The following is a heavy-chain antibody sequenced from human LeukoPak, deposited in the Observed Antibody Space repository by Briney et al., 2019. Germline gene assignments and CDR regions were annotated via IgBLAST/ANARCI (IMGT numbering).Heavy chain of an antibody. V-gene: IGHV4-34*01. J-gene: IGHJ4*02. D-gene: IGHD2-2*02. CDR3: ARGRFGYCSSTSCYTTTTLAY. CDR1: GGSFSGYY. CDR2: INHSGST. Sequence: SETLSPTCAVYGGSFSGYYWSWIRQPPGKGLEWVGEINHSGSTNYNPSLKSRVTISADTSKNQFSLKLSSVTAADTAVYYCARGRFGYCSSTSCYTTTTLAYWGQGTLVTVSS.